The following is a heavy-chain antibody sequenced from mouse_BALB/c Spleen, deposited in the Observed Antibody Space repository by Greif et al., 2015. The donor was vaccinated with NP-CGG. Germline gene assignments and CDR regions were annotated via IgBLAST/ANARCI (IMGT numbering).Heavy chain of an antibody. CDR2: ISSGGSYT. CDR3: AREYYYGSSSPAMDY. CDR1: GFTFSSYA. D-gene: IGHD1-1*01. V-gene: IGHV5-9-4*01. Sequence: EVKLVESGGGLVKPGGSLKLSCAASGFTFSSYAMSWVRQSPEKRLEWVAEISSGGSYTYYPDTVTGRFTISRDNAKNTLYLEMSSLRSEDTAMYYCAREYYYGSSSPAMDYWGQGTSVTVSS. J-gene: IGHJ4*01.